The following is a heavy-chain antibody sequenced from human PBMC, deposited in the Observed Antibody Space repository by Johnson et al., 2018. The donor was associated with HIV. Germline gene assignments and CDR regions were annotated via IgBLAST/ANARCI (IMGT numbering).Heavy chain of an antibody. CDR1: GFTFSDYY. V-gene: IGHV3-66*02. D-gene: IGHD6-6*01. Sequence: VQLVESGGGLVKPGGSLRLSCAASGFTFSDYYMSWIRQAPGKGLEWVLVIYSGGSTYYADSVKGRFSISRDNSKNTLHLQMNSLRAEDTAVYYCARDTSIAAARAFDIWGQGTMVTVSS. J-gene: IGHJ3*02. CDR3: ARDTSIAAARAFDI. CDR2: IYSGGST.